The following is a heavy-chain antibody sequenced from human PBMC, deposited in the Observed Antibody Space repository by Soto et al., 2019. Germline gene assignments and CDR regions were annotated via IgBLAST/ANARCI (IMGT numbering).Heavy chain of an antibody. V-gene: IGHV3-48*03. D-gene: IGHD6-13*01. Sequence: GGSLRLSCAASGFTFSSYEMNWVRQAPGKGLEWISYISSSGSSIYYADSVQGRFTISRENSRNSLYLQMNSLRAEDTAVYYCARDEAQIPAACPDYFDYWGQGTLVTVSS. CDR3: ARDEAQIPAACPDYFDY. J-gene: IGHJ4*02. CDR1: GFTFSSYE. CDR2: ISSSGSSI.